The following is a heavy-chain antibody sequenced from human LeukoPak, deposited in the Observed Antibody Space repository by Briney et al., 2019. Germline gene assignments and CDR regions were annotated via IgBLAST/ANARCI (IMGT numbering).Heavy chain of an antibody. CDR3: ARDKDWGSWYRRGYYYYGMDV. CDR2: ISAYNGNT. J-gene: IGHJ6*02. Sequence: GASVKVSCKASGYTFTSYGISWVRQAPGQGLEWMGWISAYNGNTNYAQKLQGRVTMTTDTSTSTAYMELRSLRSDDTAVYYCARDKDWGSWYRRGYYYYGMDVWGQGTTVTVSS. D-gene: IGHD6-13*01. V-gene: IGHV1-18*01. CDR1: GYTFTSYG.